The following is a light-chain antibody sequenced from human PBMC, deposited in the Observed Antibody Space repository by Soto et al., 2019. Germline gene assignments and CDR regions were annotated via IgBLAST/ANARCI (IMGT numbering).Light chain of an antibody. J-gene: IGLJ1*01. V-gene: IGLV2-14*03. Sequence: SVLAQPSSLAGAPGQSITLPRTGNNSDVGGYNYVSWYQHHPGKAPKLIIYDVTNRPSGVSNPFSGSKSGNTASLTISGLQPEDEADYYCSSYTTSNTRQIVFGTGTKVTVL. CDR3: SSYTTSNTRQIV. CDR1: NSDVGGYNY. CDR2: DVT.